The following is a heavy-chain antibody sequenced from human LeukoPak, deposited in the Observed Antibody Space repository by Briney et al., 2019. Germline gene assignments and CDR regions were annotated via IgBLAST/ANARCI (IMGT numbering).Heavy chain of an antibody. J-gene: IGHJ6*03. CDR1: GGSFSGYY. CDR3: ARAHAPDYYYYMDV. CDR2: INHSGST. Sequence: ASETLSLTCAVYGGSFSGYYWSWIRQPPGKGLEWIGEINHSGSTNYNPSLKSRVTISVDTSKNQFSLKLSSVTAADTAVYYCARAHAPDYYYYMDVWGKGTTVTVSS. V-gene: IGHV4-34*01.